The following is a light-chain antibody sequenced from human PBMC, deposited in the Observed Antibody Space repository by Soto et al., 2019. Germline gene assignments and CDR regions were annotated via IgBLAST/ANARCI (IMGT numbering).Light chain of an antibody. J-gene: IGKJ2*01. CDR3: MQGTRWPPYT. CDR1: HSLVYSDGIAY. CDR2: KVS. V-gene: IGKV2-30*01. Sequence: DVVMTQSPLSLPVTLGQPASISCRSSHSLVYSDGIAYLNWFQQRPGQSPRRLIYKVSYRDSGVPDRCSGSEACTHFTLRISRVEAEDVGVYYCMQGTRWPPYTFGQGTKLEIK.